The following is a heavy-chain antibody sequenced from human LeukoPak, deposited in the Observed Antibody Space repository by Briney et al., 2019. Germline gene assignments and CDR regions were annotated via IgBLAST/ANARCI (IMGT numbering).Heavy chain of an antibody. CDR1: GFTFSSYS. D-gene: IGHD5-18*01. V-gene: IGHV3-21*01. CDR2: ISSSSSYI. Sequence: GGSLRLSCAASGFTFSSYSMNWVRQAPGKGLEWVSYISSSSSYIYYAHSVTGRFTIPRDNAKISPYLQMYSLRAEDTAVYYCARDRPPYSYGSFDYWGQGTLVTVSS. CDR3: ARDRPPYSYGSFDY. J-gene: IGHJ4*02.